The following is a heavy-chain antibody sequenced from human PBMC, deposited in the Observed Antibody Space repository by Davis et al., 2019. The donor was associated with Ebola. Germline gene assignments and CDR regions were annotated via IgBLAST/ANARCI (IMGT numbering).Heavy chain of an antibody. J-gene: IGHJ5*02. V-gene: IGHV4-39*07. CDR3: ARDPIKSSGWSSWWFDP. Sequence: MPSETLSLTCTVSGGSISSSSYYWGWIRQPPGKGLEWIGTIYHSGSTNYNPSLKSRVTISVDKSKNQFSLKLSSVTAADTVVYYCARDPIKSSGWSSWWFDPWGQGTLVTVSS. CDR1: GGSISSSSYY. CDR2: IYHSGST. D-gene: IGHD6-19*01.